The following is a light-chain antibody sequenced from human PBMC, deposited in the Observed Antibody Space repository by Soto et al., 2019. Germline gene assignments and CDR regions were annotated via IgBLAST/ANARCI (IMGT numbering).Light chain of an antibody. J-gene: IGLJ3*02. CDR1: NSDIGNYNF. CDR3: CSYPGSHTWV. CDR2: DVS. V-gene: IGLV2-11*01. Sequence: QSALTQPRSVSGSPGQSVTISCTGTNSDIGNYNFVSWYQQHPGNAPKVMIYDVSKRPSGVPDRFSGSKSGNTASLTISGLQAEDEADYYCCSYPGSHTWVFGGGTKLTVL.